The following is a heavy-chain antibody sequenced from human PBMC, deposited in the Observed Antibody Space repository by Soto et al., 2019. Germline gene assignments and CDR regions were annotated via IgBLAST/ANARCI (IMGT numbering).Heavy chain of an antibody. V-gene: IGHV1-2*02. CDR3: ARASIVVVVASGGGFDY. J-gene: IGHJ4*02. Sequence: GASVKVSCKASGYTFTGYYMHWVRQAPGQGLEWMGWINPNSGGTNYAQKFQCRVTMTRDTSISTAYMELSRLRSDDTAVYYCARASIVVVVASGGGFDYWGQGTLVTVSS. CDR2: INPNSGGT. D-gene: IGHD2-15*01. CDR1: GYTFTGYY.